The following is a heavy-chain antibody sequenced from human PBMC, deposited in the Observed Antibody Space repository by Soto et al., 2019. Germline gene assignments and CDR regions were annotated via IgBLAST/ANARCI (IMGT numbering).Heavy chain of an antibody. CDR1: CGSFSGYY. CDR2: INHRGST. Sequence: SETLSLTCAVYCGSFSGYYWSWIRQPPGKGLEWIGEINHRGSTNYNPSLKSRVTMSVDTSKNQFSLKLSSVTAADTAVYYCAKTSRFDCWGQGTLVTVSS. V-gene: IGHV4-34*01. J-gene: IGHJ4*02. CDR3: AKTSRFDC.